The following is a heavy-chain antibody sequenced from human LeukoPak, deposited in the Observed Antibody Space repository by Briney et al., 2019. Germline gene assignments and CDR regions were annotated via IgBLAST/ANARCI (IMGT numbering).Heavy chain of an antibody. CDR3: ARHSDYDILTGPNDY. CDR1: GFTFSSYS. Sequence: GGSLRLSCAASGFTFSSYSMNWVRQAPGKGLEWVSSISTSSSYIYYADSVKGRFTISRDNAKNSLYLQMNSLRAEDTAVYYCARHSDYDILTGPNDYWGQGTLVTVSS. CDR2: ISTSSSYI. J-gene: IGHJ4*02. D-gene: IGHD3-9*01. V-gene: IGHV3-21*01.